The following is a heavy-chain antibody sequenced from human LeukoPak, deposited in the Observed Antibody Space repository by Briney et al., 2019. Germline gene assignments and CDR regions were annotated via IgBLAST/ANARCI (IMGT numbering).Heavy chain of an antibody. J-gene: IGHJ4*02. Sequence: SETLSLTCAVSGGSISSYYWSWIRQPPGKGLEWIGYIYYSGSTNYNPSLKSRVTISVDTSKNQFSLKLSSVTAADTAVYYCASFPRRGYDFWSGYSGDYWGQGTLVTVSS. V-gene: IGHV4-59*01. D-gene: IGHD3-3*01. CDR2: IYYSGST. CDR1: GGSISSYY. CDR3: ASFPRRGYDFWSGYSGDY.